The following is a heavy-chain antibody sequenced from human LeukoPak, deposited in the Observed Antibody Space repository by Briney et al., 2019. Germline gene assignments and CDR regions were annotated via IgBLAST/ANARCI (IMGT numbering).Heavy chain of an antibody. CDR1: GYTFTSYD. CDR2: INPNSGGT. J-gene: IGHJ4*02. CDR3: ARDLSPYGSGSYYEDY. Sequence: GASVKVSCKASGYTFTSYDINWVRQAPGQGLEWMGWINPNSGGTNYAQKFQGRVTMTRDTSISTAYMELSRLRSDDTAVYYCARDLSPYGSGSYYEDYWGQGTLVTVSS. D-gene: IGHD3-10*01. V-gene: IGHV1-2*02.